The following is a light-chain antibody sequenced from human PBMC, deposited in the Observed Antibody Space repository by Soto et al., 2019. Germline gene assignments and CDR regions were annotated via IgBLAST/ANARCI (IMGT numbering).Light chain of an antibody. Sequence: IHMTHSAFSLSASLVDRVPITCQASQDISNYLNGYQQKLGKAPKLLIYDASNLETGVPSRFSGSGSGTDFTFTISSLQPEDIATYYCQQYSHLITFGQGTLLEIK. V-gene: IGKV1-33*01. CDR1: QDISNY. CDR3: QQYSHLIT. J-gene: IGKJ5*01. CDR2: DAS.